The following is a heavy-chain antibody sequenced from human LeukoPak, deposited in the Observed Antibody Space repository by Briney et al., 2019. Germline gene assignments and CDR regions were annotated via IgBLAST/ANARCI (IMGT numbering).Heavy chain of an antibody. CDR3: ARAPPMVRGAMGVDV. CDR1: SGSISSYY. CDR2: IYYSGST. V-gene: IGHV4-59*01. Sequence: YPSETLSLTCSVSSGSISSYYWSWIRQPPGKGLEWIGYIYYSGSTKYNPSLKSRVTISVDTSKNQFSLKLSSVTAADTAVYYCARAPPMVRGAMGVDVWGKGTTVTVSS. J-gene: IGHJ6*04. D-gene: IGHD3-10*01.